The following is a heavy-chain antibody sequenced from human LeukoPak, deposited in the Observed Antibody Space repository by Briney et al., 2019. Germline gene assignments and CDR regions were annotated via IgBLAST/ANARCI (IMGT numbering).Heavy chain of an antibody. CDR1: GFTFSSYE. CDR3: ARGVTTVTTSPWFDP. V-gene: IGHV3-48*03. J-gene: IGHJ5*02. Sequence: GGSLRLSCAASGFTFSSYEMNWVRQAPGKGLEWVSYIGSSGSTIYYADSVKGRFTISRDNAKNSIYLQMDSLRADDTAVYYWARGVTTVTTSPWFDPWGPGTLVTVSS. D-gene: IGHD4-17*01. CDR2: IGSSGSTI.